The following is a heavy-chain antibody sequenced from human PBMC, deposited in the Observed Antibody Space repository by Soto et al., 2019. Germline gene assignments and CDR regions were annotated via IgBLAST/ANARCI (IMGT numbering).Heavy chain of an antibody. Sequence: QVQLVHSGAEVRKPGASLRDSCKASGYTFSSHGTIWVRQTPGQGLVWMGWISGYNGIAKYAQRFQGRVTMTTDTSTSTVYMDLRGLGSDDSAVYYCAREGSYGWYDCWGQGTLVTVAS. CDR3: AREGSYGWYDC. CDR1: GYTFSSHG. D-gene: IGHD2-15*01. V-gene: IGHV1-18*01. J-gene: IGHJ5*01. CDR2: ISGYNGIA.